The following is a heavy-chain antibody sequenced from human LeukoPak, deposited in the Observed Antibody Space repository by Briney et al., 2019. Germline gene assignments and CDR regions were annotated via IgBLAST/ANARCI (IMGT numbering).Heavy chain of an antibody. CDR2: ISGSGGST. CDR1: GFTFSSYA. D-gene: IGHD2-8*01. Sequence: GGSLRLSCAASGFTFSSYAMSWVRQAPGKGLEWVSAISGSGGSTYCADSVKGRFTISRDNSKNTLYLQMNSLRAEDTAVYYCAKDYIGYCTNGVCYGDYWGQGTLVTVSS. V-gene: IGHV3-23*01. CDR3: AKDYIGYCTNGVCYGDY. J-gene: IGHJ4*02.